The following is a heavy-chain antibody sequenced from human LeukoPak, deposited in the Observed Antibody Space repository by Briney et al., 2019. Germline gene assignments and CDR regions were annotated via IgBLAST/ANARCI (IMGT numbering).Heavy chain of an antibody. V-gene: IGHV4-4*02. Sequence: SETLSLTCAVSGTSISSSNWWSWVRQPPGKGLEWIGEIYHSGSTNYNPSLKSRVTISVDKFKNQFSLKLSSVTAADTAVYYCARANWYYYDSSGYQGYYYYYMDVWGKGTTVTVSS. CDR2: IYHSGST. CDR3: ARANWYYYDSSGYQGYYYYYMDV. J-gene: IGHJ6*03. D-gene: IGHD3-22*01. CDR1: GTSISSSNW.